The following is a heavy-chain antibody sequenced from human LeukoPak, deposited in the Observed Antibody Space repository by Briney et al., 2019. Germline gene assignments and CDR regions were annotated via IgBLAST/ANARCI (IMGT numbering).Heavy chain of an antibody. D-gene: IGHD6-6*01. J-gene: IGHJ4*02. CDR2: ISSNGGST. Sequence: GGSLRLSCAASGFTFSSYAMHWVRQAPGKGLEYVSAISSNGGSTYYANSVKGRFTISRDNSKNTLYLQMGSLRAEDMAVYYCASSRGLLAARFDYWGQGTLVTVSS. CDR1: GFTFSSYA. V-gene: IGHV3-64*01. CDR3: ASSRGLLAARFDY.